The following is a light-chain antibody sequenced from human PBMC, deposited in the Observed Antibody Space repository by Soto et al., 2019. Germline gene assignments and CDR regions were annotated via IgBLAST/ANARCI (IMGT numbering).Light chain of an antibody. CDR3: QSFDTSLSVWV. CDR2: GNS. Sequence: QSVLTQPPSVSGAPGQRVTISCTGSSSNIGAGYDVHWYHQFPGTAPKLIIYGNSNRPSGVPDRFSGSKSGTSASLAITGLQAEDEADYYCQSFDTSLSVWVFGGGTKVTVL. J-gene: IGLJ3*02. V-gene: IGLV1-40*01. CDR1: SSNIGAGYD.